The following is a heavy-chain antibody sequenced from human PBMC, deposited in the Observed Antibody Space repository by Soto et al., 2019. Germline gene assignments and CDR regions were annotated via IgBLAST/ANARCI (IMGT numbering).Heavy chain of an antibody. CDR1: GGSISSYY. CDR3: ARVYPPYGSGSYVLGHWIDP. CDR2: IYTSGST. Sequence: SETLSLTCTVSGGSISSYYWSWIRQPAGKGLEWIGRIYTSGSTNYNPSLKSRVTMSVDTSKNQFSLKLSSVTAADTAVYYCARVYPPYGSGSYVLGHWIDPWGQGTLVTVSS. V-gene: IGHV4-4*07. D-gene: IGHD3-10*01. J-gene: IGHJ5*02.